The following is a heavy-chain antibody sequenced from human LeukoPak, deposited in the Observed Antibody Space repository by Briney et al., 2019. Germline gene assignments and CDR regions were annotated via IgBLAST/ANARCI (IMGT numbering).Heavy chain of an antibody. Sequence: SGTLSLTCTVSGGSISSSNWWSWVRQPPGKGPEWIGEIYHSGSTNYNPSLKSRVTISVDKSKNQFSLKLSSVTAADTAVYYCARDSGSYFGYIDYWGQGTLVTVSS. D-gene: IGHD1-26*01. CDR1: GGSISSSNW. CDR3: ARDSGSYFGYIDY. V-gene: IGHV4-4*02. J-gene: IGHJ4*02. CDR2: IYHSGST.